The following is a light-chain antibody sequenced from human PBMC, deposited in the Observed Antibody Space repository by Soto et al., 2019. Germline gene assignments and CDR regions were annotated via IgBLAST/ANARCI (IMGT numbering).Light chain of an antibody. CDR2: AAS. V-gene: IGKV1-9*01. Sequence: DIQLTQSPSFLSASVGDRVTITCRASQGISSYLAWYQQKPGKAPKLLIYAASTSRSGVPSRFSGSGSGTEFTLTISSLQPEDFATYYCQQLNSYPRLTFGGGTKVEMK. J-gene: IGKJ4*01. CDR3: QQLNSYPRLT. CDR1: QGISSY.